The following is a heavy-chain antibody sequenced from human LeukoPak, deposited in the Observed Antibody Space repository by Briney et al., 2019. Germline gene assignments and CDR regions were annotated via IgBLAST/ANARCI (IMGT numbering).Heavy chain of an antibody. J-gene: IGHJ4*02. CDR2: INTHTGNP. CDR3: ARLSGDSSGSLFYFDP. Sequence: ASVKVSCKASGYTFSNYAMIWVRQAPGQGLEWMGWINTHTGNPTYAQDFTGRFVFSLDTSVSTAFLQINSLKAEDTAVYYCARLSGDSSGSLFYFDPWGQGTLVTVSS. CDR1: GYTFSNYA. D-gene: IGHD3-22*01. V-gene: IGHV7-4-1*02.